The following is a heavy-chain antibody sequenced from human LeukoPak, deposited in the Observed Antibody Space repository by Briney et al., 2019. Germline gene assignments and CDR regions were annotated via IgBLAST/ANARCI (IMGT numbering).Heavy chain of an antibody. J-gene: IGHJ4*02. D-gene: IGHD5-12*01. CDR1: GYSISRGYY. CDR2: IHHSGII. Sequence: SETLSLTCTVSGYSISRGYYWAWIRQPPGKGLEWIGSIHHSGIIFYNPSLKSRVTISVDTSKNQFSLRLSSVTAADTAVYYCARVGYSGYDNRGSFDYWGQGTLVTVSS. V-gene: IGHV4-38-2*02. CDR3: ARVGYSGYDNRGSFDY.